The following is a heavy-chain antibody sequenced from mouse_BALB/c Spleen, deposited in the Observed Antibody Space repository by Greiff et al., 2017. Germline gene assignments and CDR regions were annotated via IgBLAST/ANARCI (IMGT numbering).Heavy chain of an antibody. CDR3: ARKRGYYAMDY. CDR2: IYPGDGDT. J-gene: IGHJ4*01. Sequence: QVQLKQSGAELARPGASVKLSCKASGYTFTSYWMQWVKQRPGQGLEWIGAIYPGDGDTRYTQKFKGKATLTADKSSSTAYMQLSSLASEDSAVYYCARKRGYYAMDYWGQGTSVTVSS. V-gene: IGHV1-87*01. CDR1: GYTFTSYW.